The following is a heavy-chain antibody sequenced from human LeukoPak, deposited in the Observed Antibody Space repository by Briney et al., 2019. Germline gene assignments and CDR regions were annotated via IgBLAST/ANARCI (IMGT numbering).Heavy chain of an antibody. Sequence: PGGSLRLSCAASGFTFSSHGMHWVRQAPGKGLEWVAFVRSDGTTKYYTDSVKGRFTISRDNSKNTMYLQMSSLRVEDSAVYYCAKDQPRAYFDSWGQGTLVTVSS. CDR3: AKDQPRAYFDS. CDR2: VRSDGTTK. V-gene: IGHV3-30*02. CDR1: GFTFSSHG. D-gene: IGHD2-2*01. J-gene: IGHJ4*02.